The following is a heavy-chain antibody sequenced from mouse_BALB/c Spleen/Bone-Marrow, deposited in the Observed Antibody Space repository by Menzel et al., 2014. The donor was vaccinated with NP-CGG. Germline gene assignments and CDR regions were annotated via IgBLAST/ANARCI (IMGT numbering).Heavy chain of an antibody. Sequence: EVQGVESGGDLVKPGGSLKLSCAASGISFSTYGMSWVRQTPDKRLEWVATISSGDSYTYYPDSVKGRFTISRDNAKSTLYLQMSSLKSEDTAMYYCAFITTVAYWGQGTLVTVSA. J-gene: IGHJ3*01. CDR1: GISFSTYG. V-gene: IGHV5-6*01. CDR3: AFITTVAY. D-gene: IGHD1-1*01. CDR2: ISSGDSYT.